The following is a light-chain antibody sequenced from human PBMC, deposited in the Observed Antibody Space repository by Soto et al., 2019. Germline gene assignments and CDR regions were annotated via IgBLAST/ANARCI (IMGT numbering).Light chain of an antibody. J-gene: IGKJ4*01. CDR2: DAF. V-gene: IGKV3-11*01. CDR3: QHRSKWLA. CDR1: QSVGSS. Sequence: IVLTQSPATLAWSAGERATLSCRASQSVGSSLAWYQQRPGQAPRLLIYDAFIRATGIPARFSGSESGTDFTLTISSLEPEDFAVYYCQHRSKWLAFGGGTKVDIK.